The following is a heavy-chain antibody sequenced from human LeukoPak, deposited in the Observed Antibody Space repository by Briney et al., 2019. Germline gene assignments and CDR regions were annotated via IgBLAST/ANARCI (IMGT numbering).Heavy chain of an antibody. J-gene: IGHJ4*02. CDR2: IYAGGNT. V-gene: IGHV3-53*01. Sequence: PGGSLRLSCVASGFTFRNYAMSWVRQAPGKGLEWVSVIYAGGNTYYADSVKGRFTISRDNSKNTLYLQMNSLRAEDTAVYYCASTLRYRFDSWGQGALVTVSS. D-gene: IGHD1-1*01. CDR1: GFTFRNYA. CDR3: ASTLRYRFDS.